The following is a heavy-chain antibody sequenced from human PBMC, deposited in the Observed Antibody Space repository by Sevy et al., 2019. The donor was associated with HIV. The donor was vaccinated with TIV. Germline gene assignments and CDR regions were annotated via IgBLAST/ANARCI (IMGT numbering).Heavy chain of an antibody. CDR3: ARARYYDILTGQNYYYYMDV. CDR2: IDQDGGEK. J-gene: IGHJ6*03. Sequence: GGSLRLSCAASGFTFTNYYMSWVRQAPGKGLEWVANIDQDGGEKYYVGSVKGQFTISRDNARNSLFLQMNSLRAEDTAVYYCARARYYDILTGQNYYYYMDVWGKGTTVTVSS. D-gene: IGHD3-9*01. CDR1: GFTFTNYY. V-gene: IGHV3-7*01.